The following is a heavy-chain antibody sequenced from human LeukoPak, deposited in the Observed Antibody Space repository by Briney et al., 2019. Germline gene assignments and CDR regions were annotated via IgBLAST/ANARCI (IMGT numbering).Heavy chain of an antibody. Sequence: GASVKVSCKASGGTFSSYATSWVRQAPGQGLEWMGGIIPIFGTANYAQKFQGRVTITADESTSTAYMELSSLRSEDTAVYYCARVQWLGVGYYYMDVWGKGTTVTISS. CDR3: ARVQWLGVGYYYMDV. CDR2: IIPIFGTA. V-gene: IGHV1-69*13. D-gene: IGHD6-19*01. CDR1: GGTFSSYA. J-gene: IGHJ6*03.